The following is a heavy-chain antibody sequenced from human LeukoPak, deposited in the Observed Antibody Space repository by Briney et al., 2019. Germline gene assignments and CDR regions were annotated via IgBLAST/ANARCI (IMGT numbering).Heavy chain of an antibody. J-gene: IGHJ4*02. CDR2: IYTSGST. CDR1: GGSISSYY. CDR3: ARLDDSSGYWGSTFDY. D-gene: IGHD3-22*01. Sequence: PSETLSLTCTVSGGSISSYYWSWIRQPAGKGLEWIGRIYTSGSTNYNPSLKSRVTMSVDTSKNQFSLKLSSVTAADTAVYYCARLDDSSGYWGSTFDYWGQGTLVTVSS. V-gene: IGHV4-4*07.